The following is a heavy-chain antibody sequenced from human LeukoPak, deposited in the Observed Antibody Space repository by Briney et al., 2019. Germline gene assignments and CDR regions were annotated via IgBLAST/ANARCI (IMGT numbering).Heavy chain of an antibody. CDR3: ARASTVTTWSLGY. J-gene: IGHJ4*02. Sequence: PSETLSLTCIVSGGSISNYHWSWIRQPPGKGLEWIGYVSYTGSTNCNPSLKSRVTMSVDTSKNQFSLNLSSVTAADTAMYYCARASTVTTWSLGYWGQGILVIVSS. V-gene: IGHV4-59*01. CDR2: VSYTGST. CDR1: GGSISNYH. D-gene: IGHD4-17*01.